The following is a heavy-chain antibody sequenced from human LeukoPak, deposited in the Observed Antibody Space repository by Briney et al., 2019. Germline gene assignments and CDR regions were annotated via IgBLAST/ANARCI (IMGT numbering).Heavy chain of an antibody. CDR3: AKALHPLYYDSSGLYP. D-gene: IGHD3-22*01. Sequence: GGSLRLSCAASGFTFSSYAMSWVRQAPGKGLEWVSAISGSGGSTYYADSVKGWFTISRDNSKNTLYLQMNSLRAEDTAVYYCAKALHPLYYDSSGLYPWGQGTLVTVSS. CDR1: GFTFSSYA. J-gene: IGHJ5*02. CDR2: ISGSGGST. V-gene: IGHV3-23*01.